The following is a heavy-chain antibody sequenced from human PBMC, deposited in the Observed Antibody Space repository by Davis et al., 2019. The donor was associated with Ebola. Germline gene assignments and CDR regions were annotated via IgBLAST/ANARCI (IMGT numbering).Heavy chain of an antibody. CDR3: AKDFYGSGSYIAA. CDR1: GLTFDDYA. D-gene: IGHD3-10*01. CDR2: INSNSGTS. V-gene: IGHV3-9*01. Sequence: SLKISCATSGLTFDDYAMHWFRQAPGKGLEWVSGINSNSGTSAYADSVKGRFTISRDNAQDSLSLQMNSLRTEDTAFYYCAKDFYGSGSYIAAWGQGTLVTVSS. J-gene: IGHJ5*02.